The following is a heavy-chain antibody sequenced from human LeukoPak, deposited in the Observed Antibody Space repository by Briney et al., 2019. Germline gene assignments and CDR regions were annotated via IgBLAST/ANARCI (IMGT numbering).Heavy chain of an antibody. CDR1: GYTFTSYG. CDR3: AREDYDILTGYYFFDY. V-gene: IGHV1-18*04. J-gene: IGHJ4*02. CDR2: TSAYNGNT. Sequence: ASVKVSCKASGYTFTSYGISWVRQAPGQGLEWMGWTSAYNGNTNYAQKLQGRVTMTTDTSTSTAYMELRSLRSDDTAVYYCAREDYDILTGYYFFDYWGQGTLVTVSS. D-gene: IGHD3-9*01.